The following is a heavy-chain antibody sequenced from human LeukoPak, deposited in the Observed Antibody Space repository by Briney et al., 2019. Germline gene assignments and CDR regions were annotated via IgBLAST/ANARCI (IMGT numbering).Heavy chain of an antibody. Sequence: ASVKVSCKASGSTFSSYAISWVRQAPGQGLEWMGWISAYNGNTNYAQKLQGRVTMTTDTSTSTAYMELRSLRSDDTAVYYCAASFYYDSSGYLRNWFDPWGQGTLVTVSS. V-gene: IGHV1-18*01. CDR2: ISAYNGNT. CDR1: GSTFSSYA. CDR3: AASFYYDSSGYLRNWFDP. D-gene: IGHD3-22*01. J-gene: IGHJ5*02.